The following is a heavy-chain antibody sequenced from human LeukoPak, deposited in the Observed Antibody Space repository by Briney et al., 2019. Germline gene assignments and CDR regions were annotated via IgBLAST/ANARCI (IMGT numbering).Heavy chain of an antibody. D-gene: IGHD4-11*01. CDR2: IYYSGST. CDR3: ARGQGTVTTH. V-gene: IGHV4-59*12. J-gene: IGHJ4*02. Sequence: PSETLSLTCTVSGGSISSYYWSWIRQPPGKGLERIGYIYYSGSTNYNPSLKSRVTISVDTSKNHFSLNLSSVTAADTAVYYCARGQGTVTTHWGQGTLVTVSS. CDR1: GGSISSYY.